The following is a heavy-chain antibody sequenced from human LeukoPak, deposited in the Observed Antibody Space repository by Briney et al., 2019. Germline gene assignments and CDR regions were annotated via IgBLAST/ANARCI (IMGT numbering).Heavy chain of an antibody. D-gene: IGHD1-14*01. Sequence: PGGSLRLSCAASGFTLNSYSMTWVRQAPGKGLEWVSTISSSGGYIYYADSVKGRFTISRDTAKNMLYLQMNSLRAEDTAVYYCVRDIKSRYLDFWGQGTLVIVSS. CDR1: GFTLNSYS. CDR2: ISSSGGYI. CDR3: VRDIKSRYLDF. J-gene: IGHJ4*02. V-gene: IGHV3-21*01.